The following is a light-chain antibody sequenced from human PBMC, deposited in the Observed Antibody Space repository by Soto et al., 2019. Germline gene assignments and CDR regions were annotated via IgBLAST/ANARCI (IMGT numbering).Light chain of an antibody. CDR2: GAS. CDR1: QSVNSN. J-gene: IGKJ1*01. Sequence: MVLTQSPFKLSVFPGEVENLSFRASQSVNSNLAWYQQKPGQAPRLLIYGASTRATGIPARFSGSGSGTEFTLTISTLQSEDFAVYYCQQYNTWPPETFGQGTKVDIK. V-gene: IGKV3-15*01. CDR3: QQYNTWPPET.